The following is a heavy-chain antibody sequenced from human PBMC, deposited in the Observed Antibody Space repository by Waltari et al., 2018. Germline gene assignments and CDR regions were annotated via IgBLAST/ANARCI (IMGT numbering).Heavy chain of an antibody. V-gene: IGHV1-2*02. Sequence: QVQLVQSGAEVKKPGASVKVSCKASGYTFTGYYMHWVRQAPGQGLEWMGWINPNSGGTNYAQKFQGRVTMTRDTSISTAYMELSRLRSDDTAVYYCARVLRFLEWSNYFDYWGQGTLVTVSS. J-gene: IGHJ4*02. CDR1: GYTFTGYY. D-gene: IGHD3-3*01. CDR3: ARVLRFLEWSNYFDY. CDR2: INPNSGGT.